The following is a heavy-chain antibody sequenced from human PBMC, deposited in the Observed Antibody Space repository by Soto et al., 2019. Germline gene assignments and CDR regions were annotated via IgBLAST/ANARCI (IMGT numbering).Heavy chain of an antibody. Sequence: VQLVESGGGLVKPGGSLRLSCAASGFTFSSAWMSWVRQAPGKGPEWVAVISHEGNSKHYADSVKGRFTISRDNAKNTLSLLMDSLRPEDTALYYCAKTITLSPSDDSRGRGALIDHWGQGTLVTVSS. D-gene: IGHD6-19*01. CDR2: ISHEGNSK. J-gene: IGHJ4*02. CDR1: GFTFSSAW. CDR3: AKTITLSPSDDSRGRGALIDH. V-gene: IGHV3-30*18.